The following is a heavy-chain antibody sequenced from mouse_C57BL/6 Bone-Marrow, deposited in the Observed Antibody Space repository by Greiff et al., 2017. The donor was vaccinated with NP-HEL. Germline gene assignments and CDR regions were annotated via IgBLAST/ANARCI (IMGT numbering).Heavy chain of an antibody. D-gene: IGHD2-1*01. CDR1: GFTFSDFY. CDR3: ARDAPGNYDAMDY. Sequence: EVKLVESGGGLVQSGRSLRLSCATSGFTFSDFYMEWVRQAPGKGLEWIAASRNKANDYTTEYSASVKGRFIVSRDTSQSILYLQMNALRAEDTAIYYCARDAPGNYDAMDYWGQGTSVTVSS. V-gene: IGHV7-1*01. J-gene: IGHJ4*01. CDR2: SRNKANDYTT.